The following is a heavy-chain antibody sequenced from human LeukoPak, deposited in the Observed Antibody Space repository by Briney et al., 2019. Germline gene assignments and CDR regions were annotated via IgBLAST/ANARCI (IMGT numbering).Heavy chain of an antibody. V-gene: IGHV4-39*07. CDR1: GASITSSGYY. J-gene: IGHJ1*01. CDR2: IYHSGST. CDR3: ARMGYYYDSSGYWEYFQH. D-gene: IGHD3-22*01. Sequence: SETLSLTCTVSGASITSSGYYWGWIRQPPGKGLEWIGTIYHSGSTYYNPSLKSRVTISVDTSKNQFSLRLSSVTAADTAVYYCARMGYYYDSSGYWEYFQHWGQGTLVTISS.